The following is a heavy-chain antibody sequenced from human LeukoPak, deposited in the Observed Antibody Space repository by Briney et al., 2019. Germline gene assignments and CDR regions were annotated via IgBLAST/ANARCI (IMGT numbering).Heavy chain of an antibody. CDR3: AKWGDYDVLTGYYVSDC. J-gene: IGHJ4*02. CDR2: ITGSGGNT. V-gene: IGHV3-23*01. D-gene: IGHD3-9*01. CDR1: GFTFSNYA. Sequence: PGASLRLSCAASGFTFSNYAMSWVRQAPGKGLEWASAITGSGGNTYYADSVKGRFTISRDNSKNTVFLQMNSLRAEDTAVYYCAKWGDYDVLTGYYVSDCWGQGTLVTVSS.